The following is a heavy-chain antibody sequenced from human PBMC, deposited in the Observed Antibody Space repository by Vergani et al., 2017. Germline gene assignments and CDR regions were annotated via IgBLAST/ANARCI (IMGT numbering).Heavy chain of an antibody. CDR1: GGSFSGYY. V-gene: IGHV4-34*01. J-gene: IGHJ4*02. CDR2: INHSGST. CDR3: ARDSAADSSSRMVEWYDC. Sequence: QVQLQQWGAGLLKPSETLSLTCAVYGGSFSGYYWSWIRQPPGKGLEWIGEINHSGSTNYNPSLKSRVTISVDTSKNQFSLKLSSVTAADTAVYYCARDSAADSSSRMVEWYDCWGESTLVAVS. D-gene: IGHD6-6*01.